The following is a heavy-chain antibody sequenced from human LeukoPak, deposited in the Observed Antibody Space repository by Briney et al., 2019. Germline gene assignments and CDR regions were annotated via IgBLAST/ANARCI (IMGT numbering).Heavy chain of an antibody. J-gene: IGHJ4*02. Sequence: PGGSLRLSCAASGFTFSSYAMSWVRQAPGKGLEWVSVISGSGGSTYYADSVKGRFTISRDNSKNTLYLQMNSLRAEDTAVYYCAKDLLMVRGVTDYWGQGTLATVSS. CDR2: ISGSGGST. CDR1: GFTFSSYA. V-gene: IGHV3-23*01. CDR3: AKDLLMVRGVTDY. D-gene: IGHD3-10*01.